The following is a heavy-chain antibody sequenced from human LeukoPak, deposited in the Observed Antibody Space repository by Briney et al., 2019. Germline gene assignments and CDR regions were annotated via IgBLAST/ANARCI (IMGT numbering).Heavy chain of an antibody. CDR2: INPNSGGT. V-gene: IGHV1-2*02. CDR1: GHTFTGYY. Sequence: ASVKVSCKASGHTFTGYYMHWVRQAPGQGLEWMGWINPNSGGTNYAQKFQGRVTMTRDTSISTAYMELSRLRSDDTAVYYCARPNSGSYLFDYWGQGTLVTVSS. J-gene: IGHJ4*02. CDR3: ARPNSGSYLFDY. D-gene: IGHD1-26*01.